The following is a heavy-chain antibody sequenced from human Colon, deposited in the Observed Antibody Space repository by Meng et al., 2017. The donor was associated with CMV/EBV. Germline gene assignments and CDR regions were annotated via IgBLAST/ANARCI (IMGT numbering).Heavy chain of an antibody. V-gene: IGHV3-21*01. D-gene: IGHD3-22*01. CDR3: ARDLAPQSDYYDSSGYYYLPKGFAY. J-gene: IGHJ4*02. CDR2: IRSSSSYI. Sequence: VRQSPVTGLCWLSSIRSSSSYIYHADSMKRRFTVSRDNAKTSVSLQMNSLRAEDTSVYYCARDLAPQSDYYDSSGYYYLPKGFAYWGQGTLVTVSS.